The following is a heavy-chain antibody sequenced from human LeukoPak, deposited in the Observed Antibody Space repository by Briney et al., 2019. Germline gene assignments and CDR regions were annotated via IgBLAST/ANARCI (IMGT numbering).Heavy chain of an antibody. D-gene: IGHD2-8*01. CDR1: GYTFTSYG. J-gene: IGHJ5*02. CDR2: ISAYNGNT. CDR3: ARMPQYCTNGVCRGNWFDP. Sequence: ASVKVSCKASGYTFTSYGISWVRQAPGQGLEWMGWISAYNGNTNYAQKLQGRVTMTTDTSTSTAYMELRSLRSDDTAVYYCARMPQYCTNGVCRGNWFDPWGQGTLVTVSS. V-gene: IGHV1-18*01.